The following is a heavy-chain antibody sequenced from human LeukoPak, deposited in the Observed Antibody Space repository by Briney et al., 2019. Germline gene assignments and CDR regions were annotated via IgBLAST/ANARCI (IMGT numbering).Heavy chain of an antibody. V-gene: IGHV1-2*02. Sequence: ASVKVSCKASGYTFTGYYMHWVRQAPGQGLEWMGWINPNSGGTNYAQKFQGRVTMTRDTSISTAYMGLSSLRSEDTAVYYCARRTATGGTTIGYWGQGTLVTVSS. CDR1: GYTFTGYY. J-gene: IGHJ4*02. CDR2: INPNSGGT. D-gene: IGHD1-1*01. CDR3: ARRTATGGTTIGY.